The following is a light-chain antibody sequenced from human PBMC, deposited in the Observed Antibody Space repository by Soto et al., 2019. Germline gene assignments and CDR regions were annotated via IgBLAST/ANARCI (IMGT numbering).Light chain of an antibody. CDR3: QQSYSSPPT. V-gene: IGKV1-39*01. CDR2: AAS. Sequence: EIQMTQSPSSPSASLEDRVIIPCRASQSISNHLNWYQQKPGKAPKLLIFAASSLQSGVPSRFSGSRSGPDFTLTISSLQPEDFATYYCQQSYSSPPTFGQGTKVDIK. J-gene: IGKJ1*01. CDR1: QSISNH.